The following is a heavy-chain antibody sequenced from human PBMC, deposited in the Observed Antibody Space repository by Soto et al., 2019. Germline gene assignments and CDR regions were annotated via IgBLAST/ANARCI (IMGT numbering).Heavy chain of an antibody. D-gene: IGHD5-12*01. Sequence: GGSLRLSCAASGFTVSSNYMSWVRQAPGKGLEWVSVIYSGGSTNYADSVKGRFTISRDNAKNTLYLQMNSLTAEDTAMYYCARDSGYASDYWGQGTLVTVSS. CDR1: GFTVSSNY. CDR3: ARDSGYASDY. V-gene: IGHV3-66*01. CDR2: IYSGGST. J-gene: IGHJ4*02.